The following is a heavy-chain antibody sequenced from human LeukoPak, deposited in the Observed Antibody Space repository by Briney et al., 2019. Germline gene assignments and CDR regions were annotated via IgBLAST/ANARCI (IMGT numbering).Heavy chain of an antibody. CDR1: GYTFTSYY. V-gene: IGHV1-46*01. CDR3: ARDLIAAAAGAVLYCFDY. Sequence: ASVKVSCKASGYTFTSYYMHWVRQAPGQGLEWMGIINPSGGSTSYAQKFQGRVTMTRDTSTSTVYMELSSLRSEDTAVYYCARDLIAAAAGAVLYCFDYWGQGTLVTVSS. J-gene: IGHJ4*02. D-gene: IGHD6-13*01. CDR2: INPSGGST.